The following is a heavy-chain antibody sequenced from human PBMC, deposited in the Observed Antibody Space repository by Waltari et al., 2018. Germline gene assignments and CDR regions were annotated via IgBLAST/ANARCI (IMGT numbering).Heavy chain of an antibody. V-gene: IGHV3-53*01. Sequence: EVQLVESGGGLIQPGGSLRLSCAASGFTVSSNYMSWVRQAPGKGLEWVSVIYSGGSIYYADSGKGRFTISRDNSKNSLYLQMNSLRAEDTAVYYCARGGRSGWYSGNYFDYWGQGTLVTVSS. CDR2: IYSGGSI. D-gene: IGHD6-19*01. CDR3: ARGGRSGWYSGNYFDY. CDR1: GFTVSSNY. J-gene: IGHJ4*02.